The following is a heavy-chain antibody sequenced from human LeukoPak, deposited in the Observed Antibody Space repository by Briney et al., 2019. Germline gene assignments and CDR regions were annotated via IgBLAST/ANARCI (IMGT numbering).Heavy chain of an antibody. CDR1: GYTFTGYY. CDR2: INPNSGGT. CDR3: ARERYQLLFHNWFDP. Sequence: ASVKVSCKASGYTFTGYYMHWVRQAPGQGLEWMGWINPNSGGTNYAQKFQGRVTMTRDTSISTAYMEPSRLRSDDTAVYYCARERYQLLFHNWFDPWGQGTLVTVSS. J-gene: IGHJ5*02. D-gene: IGHD2-2*01. V-gene: IGHV1-2*02.